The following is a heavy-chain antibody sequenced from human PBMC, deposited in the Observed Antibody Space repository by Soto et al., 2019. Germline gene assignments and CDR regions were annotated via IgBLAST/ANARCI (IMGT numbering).Heavy chain of an antibody. Sequence: QVQLQESGPGLVKPSGTLSLTCAVSSGSISSSNWWSWVRQLPGKGLEWIGEIYHSGSTNYNPSLKSRVTISVDKSKNQFSLKLSSVTAADTAVYYCARGYCTNGVCYGSAFDIWGQGTMVTVSS. V-gene: IGHV4-4*02. D-gene: IGHD2-8*01. CDR1: SGSISSSNW. CDR2: IYHSGST. CDR3: ARGYCTNGVCYGSAFDI. J-gene: IGHJ3*02.